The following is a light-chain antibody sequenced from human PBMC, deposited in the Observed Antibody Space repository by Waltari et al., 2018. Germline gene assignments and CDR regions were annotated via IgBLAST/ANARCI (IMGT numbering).Light chain of an antibody. J-gene: IGLJ2*01. CDR2: DNN. V-gene: IGLV1-40*01. CDR3: QSYDSSLRGPVV. Sequence: QSVLTPPPSVSGAPWQRVTIPCTGSSSNIGAVYDVHSYQQLPGTAPKLLIYDNNNRPSGVPDRFSGSKSGTSASLAITGLQAEDEADYHCQSYDSSLRGPVVFGGGTKLTVL. CDR1: SSNIGAVYD.